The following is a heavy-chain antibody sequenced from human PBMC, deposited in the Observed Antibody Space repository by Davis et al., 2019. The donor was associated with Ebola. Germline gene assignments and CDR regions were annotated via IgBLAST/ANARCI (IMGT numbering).Heavy chain of an antibody. CDR3: ARVNLWSRGWAMDV. D-gene: IGHD2-21*01. CDR2: ISYDGSNK. J-gene: IGHJ6*04. CDR1: GFTFSSYG. Sequence: GESLKISCAASGFTFSSYGMHWVRQAPGKGLEWVAVISYDGSNKYYADSAKGRFTISRDNSKNTLYLQMNSLRADDTAVYYCARVNLWSRGWAMDVWGKGTTVTVSS. V-gene: IGHV3-30*03.